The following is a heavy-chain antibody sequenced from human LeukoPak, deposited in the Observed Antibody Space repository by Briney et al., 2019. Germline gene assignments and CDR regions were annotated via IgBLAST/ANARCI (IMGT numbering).Heavy chain of an antibody. J-gene: IGHJ4*02. CDR3: ARGGNSANPNPYYFDY. CDR1: GYSFTNFY. V-gene: IGHV1-2*02. CDR2: IDPNSGGT. D-gene: IGHD4-23*01. Sequence: ASVKVSCKASGYSFTNFYIHWVRHAPGQGLEWMGWIDPNSGGTNYPQQFQGGVTMTRDTSISAAYMELSRLRSDDTAVYYCARGGNSANPNPYYFDYWGQGTLVTVSS.